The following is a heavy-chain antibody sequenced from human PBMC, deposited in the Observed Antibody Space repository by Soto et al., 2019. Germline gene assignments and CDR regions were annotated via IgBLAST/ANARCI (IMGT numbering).Heavy chain of an antibody. Sequence: SETLSLTCTVSGDSIASPYYYWSWIRQAPGKGLELIGYVYYRGSIYYTPSFESRVSISIDTSNNQFSLKLTSVTVADSAMYFCARVTFTTTGFDSWGQGILVTVS. J-gene: IGHJ5*01. CDR1: GDSIASPYYY. CDR3: ARVTFTTTGFDS. D-gene: IGHD3-16*01. CDR2: VYYRGSI. V-gene: IGHV4-30-4*01.